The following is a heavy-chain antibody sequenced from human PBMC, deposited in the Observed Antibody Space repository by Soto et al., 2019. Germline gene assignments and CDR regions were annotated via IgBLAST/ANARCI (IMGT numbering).Heavy chain of an antibody. V-gene: IGHV3-23*01. D-gene: IGHD1-26*01. CDR3: GLRGSGSYFRY. CDR1: GFTFSSYA. CDR2: ISGSGDST. J-gene: IGHJ4*02. Sequence: EVQLLESGGGLVQPGGSLRLSCAASGFTFSSYAMRWVRQAPGKGLEWVSAISGSGDSTYYADSVKGRFTISRDNSKTTLYLQLYSLRAEDTAVSYCGLRGSGSYFRYWGQGTLVTVSS.